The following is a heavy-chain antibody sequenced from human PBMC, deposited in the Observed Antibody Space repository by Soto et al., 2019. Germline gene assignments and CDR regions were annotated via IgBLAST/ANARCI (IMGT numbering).Heavy chain of an antibody. D-gene: IGHD6-13*01. V-gene: IGHV3-48*03. CDR1: GFTFTSYD. CDR2: ISTSGTTI. CDR3: ARSIAAACDY. J-gene: IGHJ4*02. Sequence: PGGSLRLSCAASGFTFTSYDLKWVRQAPGKGLEWVSYISTSGTTIYYADSVKGRFTISRDNAKNSLYLQMNSLRAEDSAVYYCARSIAAACDYWGQGTLVTVSS.